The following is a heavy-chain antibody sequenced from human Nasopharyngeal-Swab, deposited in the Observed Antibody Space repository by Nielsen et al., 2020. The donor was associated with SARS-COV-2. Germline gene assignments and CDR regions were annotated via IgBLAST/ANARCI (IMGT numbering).Heavy chain of an antibody. V-gene: IGHV3-30*02. J-gene: IGHJ6*04. CDR1: GFTFSSYG. Sequence: AGSLRLSCAASGFTFSSYGMHWVRQAPGKGLEWVAFIRYDGSNKYYADSVKGRFTISRDNSKNTLYLQMNSLRAEDTAVYYCAKVFRAFVVPTPDVWGKGTTVTVSS. CDR2: IRYDGSNK. CDR3: AKVFRAFVVPTPDV. D-gene: IGHD2-2*01.